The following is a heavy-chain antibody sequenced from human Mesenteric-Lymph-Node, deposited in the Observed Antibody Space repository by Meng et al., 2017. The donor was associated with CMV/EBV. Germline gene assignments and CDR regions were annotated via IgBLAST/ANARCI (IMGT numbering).Heavy chain of an antibody. Sequence: GGSLRLSCAASGFTFSSYAMSWVRQAPGKGLEWVSAISGSGGSTYYADSVKGRFTISRDNSKNTLYLQMNSLRAEDTALYYCARDLVTLVRGVIVTDYYHYGMDGWGQGTTVTVSS. CDR3: ARDLVTLVRGVIVTDYYHYGMDG. CDR2: ISGSGGST. V-gene: IGHV3-23*01. D-gene: IGHD3-10*01. CDR1: GFTFSSYA. J-gene: IGHJ6*02.